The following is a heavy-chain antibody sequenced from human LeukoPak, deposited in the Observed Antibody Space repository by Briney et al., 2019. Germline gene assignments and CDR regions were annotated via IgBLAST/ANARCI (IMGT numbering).Heavy chain of an antibody. Sequence: PSETLSLTCTVTGASISSHYWCWIRQTPGTELECDRGSTTYNPSLKSRVSISVDTSRNQFSLNLRSVTAADTAVYYCAKIEVGRFDPWGQGTLVTVSS. V-gene: IGHV4-59*11. CDR1: GASISSHY. CDR2: DRGST. J-gene: IGHJ5*02. CDR3: AKIEVGRFDP. D-gene: IGHD1-26*01.